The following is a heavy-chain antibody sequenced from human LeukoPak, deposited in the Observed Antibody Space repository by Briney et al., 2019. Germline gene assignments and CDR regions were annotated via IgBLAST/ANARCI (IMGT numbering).Heavy chain of an antibody. CDR2: IQYDGSKR. J-gene: IGHJ4*02. CDR1: TFTFSSYG. Sequence: PGGSLRLSCVASTFTFSSYGMHWVRQAPGKGLEWVAFIQYDGSKRYYSDSVKDRFTISRDNSKNTLYLQMNNLRPDDTALYFCANTMYSSAWSPFDYCGRGTLVTVSS. D-gene: IGHD6-19*01. V-gene: IGHV3-30*02. CDR3: ANTMYSSAWSPFDY.